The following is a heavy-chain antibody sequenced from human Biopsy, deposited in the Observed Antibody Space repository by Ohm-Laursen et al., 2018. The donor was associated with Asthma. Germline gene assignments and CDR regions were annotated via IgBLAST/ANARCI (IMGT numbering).Heavy chain of an antibody. CDR1: GFVFSQCG. CDR2: VSSDGHNK. V-gene: IGHV3-30*03. CDR3: ARQSGQDYGDSSGFDI. Sequence: SLRLSCSASGFVFSQCGMHWVRQGPGKGLEWAALVSSDGHNKYYEDSVKGRFTISRDNSRKRLYLQINRLTVEDSAVYFCARQSGQDYGDSSGFDIWGQGTKVAVSS. J-gene: IGHJ3*02. D-gene: IGHD3-22*01.